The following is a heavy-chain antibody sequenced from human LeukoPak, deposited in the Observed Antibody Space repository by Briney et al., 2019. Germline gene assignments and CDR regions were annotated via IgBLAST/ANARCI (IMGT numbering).Heavy chain of an antibody. V-gene: IGHV3-11*06. D-gene: IGHD3-10*01. CDR1: EFTFSDYY. Sequence: GGSLRLSCAASEFTFSDYYMNWIRQAPGKGLEWLSYISGSSSHTNYADSVKGRFTISRDNAKNSLYLQMNSLRDEDTAVYYCARDLHYAFDIWGQGTMVTASS. CDR2: ISGSSSHT. CDR3: ARDLHYAFDI. J-gene: IGHJ3*02.